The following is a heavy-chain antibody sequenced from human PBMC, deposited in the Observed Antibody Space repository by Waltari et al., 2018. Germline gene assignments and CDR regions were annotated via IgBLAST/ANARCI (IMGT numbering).Heavy chain of an antibody. CDR3: VRGSNGWPGMDI. CDR1: GFTLSNYW. CDR2: INPATGTT. V-gene: IGHV3-74*01. J-gene: IGHJ6*02. D-gene: IGHD6-19*01. Sequence: EVVLVQSGGGLVQPGGSLRLSCAASGFTLSNYWMYWVRQTPGKGLIAVSRINPATGTTNSGASVRGRFTISGDNAKNTLFLQMDSLRDEDTAIYYCVRGSNGWPGMDIWGQGATVTVSS.